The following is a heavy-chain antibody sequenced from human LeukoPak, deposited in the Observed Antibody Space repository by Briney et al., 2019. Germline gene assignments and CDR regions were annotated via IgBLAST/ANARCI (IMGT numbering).Heavy chain of an antibody. CDR3: ARDIHYYGSGSFRYYYYGMDV. J-gene: IGHJ6*02. V-gene: IGHV1-2*02. CDR2: INPNSGGT. CDR1: GYTFTGYY. Sequence: ASVKVSCKASGYTFTGYYMHWVRQAPGQGLEWMGWINPNSGGTNYAQKFQGRVTMTRDRSISTAYMELRRLRSDDTAVYYCARDIHYYGSGSFRYYYYGMDVWGQGTTVTVSS. D-gene: IGHD3-10*01.